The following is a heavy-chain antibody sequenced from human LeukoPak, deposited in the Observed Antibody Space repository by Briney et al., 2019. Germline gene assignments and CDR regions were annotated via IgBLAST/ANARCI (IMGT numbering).Heavy chain of an antibody. CDR3: AREGGPYRPLDY. V-gene: IGHV4-4*02. Sequence: SETLSLTCGVSGGSITSTNYWTWVRQPPGKGLEWIGEVNLQGSTNYNPSLMGRVAISVDMSGNHISLQLTSVTAADTAVYYCAREGGPYRPLDYSGQGTLVTVSS. J-gene: IGHJ4*02. CDR1: GGSITSTNY. CDR2: VNLQGST.